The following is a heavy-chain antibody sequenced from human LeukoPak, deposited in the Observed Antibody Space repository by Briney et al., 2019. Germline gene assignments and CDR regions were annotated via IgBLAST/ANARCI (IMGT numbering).Heavy chain of an antibody. V-gene: IGHV1-46*01. Sequence: GASVKVSCKASGYAFTSYYMHWVRQAPGQGLEWMGIINPSGGSTSYAQKFQGRVTMTRDTSTSTVYMELSSLRSEDTAVYYCARAGSVSYDILTGRKGGDYWGQGTLVTVSS. CDR1: GYAFTSYY. J-gene: IGHJ4*02. CDR2: INPSGGST. CDR3: ARAGSVSYDILTGRKGGDY. D-gene: IGHD3-9*01.